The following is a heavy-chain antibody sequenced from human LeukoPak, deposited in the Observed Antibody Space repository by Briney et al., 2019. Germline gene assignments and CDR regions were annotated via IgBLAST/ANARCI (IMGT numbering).Heavy chain of an antibody. CDR2: ITSGSNTI. CDR3: ARDRPNTGFDFDY. V-gene: IGHV3-48*02. D-gene: IGHD3-10*01. J-gene: IGHJ4*02. CDR1: GFTFSTYS. Sequence: GGSPRLSCAASGFTFSTYSMNWVRQAPGKGLEWLSYITSGSNTIYYADSVRGRFSISRDNAKNSLFLQMDSLRDEDTAVYYCARDRPNTGFDFDYWGRGTLVTVSS.